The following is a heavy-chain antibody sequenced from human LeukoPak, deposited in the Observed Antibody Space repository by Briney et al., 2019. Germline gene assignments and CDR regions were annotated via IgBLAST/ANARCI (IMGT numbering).Heavy chain of an antibody. CDR3: AREVRSGWYSPYYFDY. Sequence: PSETLSLTCAVYGGSFSGYYWSWIRQPPGKGLEWIGEINHSGSTNYNPSLKSRVTISVDTSKNQFSLKLSSVTAADTAVYYCAREVRSGWYSPYYFDYWGQGTLVTVSS. J-gene: IGHJ4*02. V-gene: IGHV4-34*01. CDR2: INHSGST. CDR1: GGSFSGYY. D-gene: IGHD6-19*01.